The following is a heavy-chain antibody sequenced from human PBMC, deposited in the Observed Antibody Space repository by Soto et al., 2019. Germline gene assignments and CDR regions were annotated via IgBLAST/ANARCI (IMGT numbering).Heavy chain of an antibody. CDR1: GGSISSGGYS. D-gene: IGHD2-15*01. J-gene: IGHJ4*02. CDR3: ARGERSCFVDY. Sequence: PSETLSLTCAVSGGSISSGGYSWSWIRQPPGKGLEWIGYIYYSGSTYYNPSLKSRVTISVDKSKNQFSLKLSSVTASDTAVYYCARGERSCFVDYWGQGTLVTVSS. V-gene: IGHV4-30-2*01. CDR2: IYYSGST.